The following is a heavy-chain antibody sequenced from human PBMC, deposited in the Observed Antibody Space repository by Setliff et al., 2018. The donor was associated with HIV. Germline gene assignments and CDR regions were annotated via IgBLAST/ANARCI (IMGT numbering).Heavy chain of an antibody. V-gene: IGHV1-8*02. CDR2: MNPNSGDT. CDR1: GYTFTTYD. D-gene: IGHD5-18*01. J-gene: IGHJ3*02. CDR3: ARVLSGGYSYGGLWYHAFDI. Sequence: ASVKVSCKASGYTFTTYDINWVRQATGQGLEWMGWMNPNSGDTGYAQMFQDRITMTRDTSIGTAYLELSNLRSDDTAAYYCARVLSGGYSYGGLWYHAFDIWGQGTMVTVSS.